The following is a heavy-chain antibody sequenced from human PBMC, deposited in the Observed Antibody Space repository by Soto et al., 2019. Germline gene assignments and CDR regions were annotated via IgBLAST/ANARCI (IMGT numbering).Heavy chain of an antibody. Sequence: SETLSLTCAVFGGSFSGYYWGWIRPPPGKGLEWIGEINHSGSTNYNPSLKSRVTISVDTSKNQFSLKLSSVTAADTAVYYCARVSGIYYYGMDVWGQGTTVTVSS. V-gene: IGHV4-34*01. CDR2: INHSGST. CDR3: ARVSGIYYYGMDV. J-gene: IGHJ6*02. D-gene: IGHD3-10*01. CDR1: GGSFSGYY.